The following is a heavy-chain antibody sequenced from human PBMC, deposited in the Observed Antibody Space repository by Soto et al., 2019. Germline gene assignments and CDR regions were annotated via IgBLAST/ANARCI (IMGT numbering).Heavy chain of an antibody. CDR3: ARSGLPDPVVEVGHTPFDP. J-gene: IGHJ5*02. V-gene: IGHV1-18*01. Sequence: QVQLVQSGAEVKKPGASVKVSCKASGYTFTNYDINWVRQAPGQGLEWMGWISAYNGDTNYAQKLQGRVTMTTDTSTSTAYMELRSLRSDDTAVYYCARSGLPDPVVEVGHTPFDPWGQGTLVTVSS. D-gene: IGHD2-15*01. CDR2: ISAYNGDT. CDR1: GYTFTNYD.